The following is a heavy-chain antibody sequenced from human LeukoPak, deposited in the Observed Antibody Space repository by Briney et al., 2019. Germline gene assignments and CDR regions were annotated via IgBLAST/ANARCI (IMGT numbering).Heavy chain of an antibody. CDR1: GFTFDDYA. V-gene: IGHV3-43*02. Sequence: GGSLRLSCAASGFTFDDYAMHWVRQAPGKGLEWVSLISGDGGSTYYADSVKGRFTISRDNSKNSLYLQMNSLRTEDTALYYCAKDAGAGVYYYYYGMDVWGKGTTVTVSS. D-gene: IGHD4-17*01. CDR3: AKDAGAGVYYYYYGMDV. J-gene: IGHJ6*04. CDR2: ISGDGGST.